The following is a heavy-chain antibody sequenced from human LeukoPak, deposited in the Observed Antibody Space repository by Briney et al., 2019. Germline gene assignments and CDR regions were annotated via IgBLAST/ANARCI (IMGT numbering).Heavy chain of an antibody. J-gene: IGHJ6*04. CDR3: ARDKYYDSSGYYFNGMDV. Sequence: SVKVSCKASGGTFTSYAISWVRQAPGQGLEWMGGIIPIFGTANYAQKFQGRVTITADESTSTAYMELSSLRSEDTAVYYCARDKYYDSSGYYFNGMDVWGKGTTVTVSS. CDR1: GGTFTSYA. D-gene: IGHD3-22*01. V-gene: IGHV1-69*13. CDR2: IIPIFGTA.